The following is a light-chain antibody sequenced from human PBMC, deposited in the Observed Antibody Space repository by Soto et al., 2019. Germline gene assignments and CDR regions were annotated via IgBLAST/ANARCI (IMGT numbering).Light chain of an antibody. CDR3: QQYDNWPPWT. CDR1: QSISSN. V-gene: IGKV3-15*01. J-gene: IGKJ1*01. Sequence: IVTTQSPATLSMSLGERVTLSSRASQSISSNVAWYQQKPGHAPRLLIYGISTRATGIPARFSGSGSGTEFTLTISSLQSEDSAVYYCQQYDNWPPWTFGQGTKVDIK. CDR2: GIS.